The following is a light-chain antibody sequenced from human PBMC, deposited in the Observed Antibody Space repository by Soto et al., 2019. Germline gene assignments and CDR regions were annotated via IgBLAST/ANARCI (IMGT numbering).Light chain of an antibody. Sequence: QSALTQPASVSESPGQSITISCTGTSSDVGGYKFVSWCQQHPGKAPKLMIYEVSNRPSGVSSRFSGSKSGNTASLTISGLQAEDEADYYCGSYTGSIYVFGPGTKVTVL. V-gene: IGLV2-14*01. CDR2: EVS. CDR1: SSDVGGYKF. CDR3: GSYTGSIYV. J-gene: IGLJ1*01.